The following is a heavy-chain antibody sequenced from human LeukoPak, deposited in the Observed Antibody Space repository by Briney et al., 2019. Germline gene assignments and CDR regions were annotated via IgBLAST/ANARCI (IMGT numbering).Heavy chain of an antibody. J-gene: IGHJ4*02. V-gene: IGHV1-2*02. CDR3: ARGVQISGSYFYYFDY. CDR2: INPNSGGT. CDR1: GYTFTGYY. Sequence: ASVKVSCKASGYTFTGYYMHWVRQAPGQGLEWMGWINPNSGGTNYAQKFQGRVTMTRDTSISTAYMELSRLRSDDTAVYYCARGVQISGSYFYYFDYWGQGTLVTVSS. D-gene: IGHD1-26*01.